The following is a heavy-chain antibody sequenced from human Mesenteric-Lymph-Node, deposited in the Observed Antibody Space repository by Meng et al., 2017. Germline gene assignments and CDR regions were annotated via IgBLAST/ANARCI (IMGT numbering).Heavy chain of an antibody. CDR1: GDSIADSSVA. J-gene: IGHJ3*02. CDR2: TKYKSKWYY. V-gene: IGHV6-1*01. CDR3: VRDHKWAFDI. Sequence: SCAVSGDSIADSSVAWNWIRQSPSRGLEWLRTTKYKSKWYYYYAESVKSRIIIKPDTSKNQFSLQLNSMTPDDTALYYCVRDHKWAFDIWDQGTVVTGSS. D-gene: IGHD1-26*01.